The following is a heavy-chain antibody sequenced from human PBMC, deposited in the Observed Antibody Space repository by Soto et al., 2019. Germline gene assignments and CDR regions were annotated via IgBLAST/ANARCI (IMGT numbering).Heavy chain of an antibody. CDR3: VRSEARALDY. CDR2: AHHSGRT. Sequence: QVHLQESGPGLLKPSGTLSLTCTVSGDSMSSSNWWNWFRQPPGTGLEWIGEAHHSGRTNYSPSLKSRVTISVDRSENLFSLKFASVTAADTAVYYCVRSEARALDYWGQGTLVTVSS. CDR1: GDSMSSSNW. J-gene: IGHJ4*02. V-gene: IGHV4-4*02.